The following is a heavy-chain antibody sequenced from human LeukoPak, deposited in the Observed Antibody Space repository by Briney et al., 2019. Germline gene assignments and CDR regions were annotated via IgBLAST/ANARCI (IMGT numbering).Heavy chain of an antibody. J-gene: IGHJ6*02. Sequence: GGSLRLSCAASGFTFSSYGMHWVRQAPGKGLEWVAVIWYDGSNKYYADSVKGRFTISRDNSKNTLYLQMNSLRAEDTAVYYCARSMAAADTYYCYYGMDVWGQGTTVTVSS. V-gene: IGHV3-33*01. CDR2: IWYDGSNK. CDR1: GFTFSSYG. D-gene: IGHD6-13*01. CDR3: ARSMAAADTYYCYYGMDV.